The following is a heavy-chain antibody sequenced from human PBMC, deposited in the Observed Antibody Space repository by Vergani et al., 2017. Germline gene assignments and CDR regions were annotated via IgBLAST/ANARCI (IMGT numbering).Heavy chain of an antibody. CDR2: INPNSGGP. CDR3: AGVVGFLTGIAFDP. V-gene: IGHV1-2*02. D-gene: IGHD3-9*01. Sequence: QVQLVQSGAEVKKPGASVKVSCKASGYTFTGYYMHWVRQAPGQGLEWMGWINPNSGGPNYAQKFQGRVTMTRDTSISTAYMELSRLRSDDTAVYYCAGVVGFLTGIAFDPGGQGTLVTVSS. CDR1: GYTFTGYY. J-gene: IGHJ5*02.